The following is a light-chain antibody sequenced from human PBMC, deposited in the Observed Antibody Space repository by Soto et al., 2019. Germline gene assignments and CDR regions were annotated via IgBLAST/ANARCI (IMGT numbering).Light chain of an antibody. V-gene: IGKV4-1*01. J-gene: IGKJ1*01. CDR3: QQYYSTPWT. CDR1: QSVLYSSNNKNY. Sequence: DIVMTQSPDSLAVSLGERATINCKSSQSVLYSSNNKNYLAWYQQKPGQPPKLLIYWASTRESGVPDRFSGSGSVTDFTLTISRLQAEDVAVYYCQQYYSTPWTFGQGTKVEIK. CDR2: WAS.